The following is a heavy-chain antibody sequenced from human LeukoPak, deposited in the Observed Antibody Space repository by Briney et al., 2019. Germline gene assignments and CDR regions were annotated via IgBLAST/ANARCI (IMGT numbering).Heavy chain of an antibody. Sequence: ASVKVSCKASGYTFTSYGISWVRQAPGRGLEWMGWISAYNGNTNYAQKLQGRVTMTTDTSTSTAYMELRSLRSDDTAVYYCARVLAAAGRKPLINNWFDPWGQGTLVTVSS. D-gene: IGHD6-13*01. CDR3: ARVLAAAGRKPLINNWFDP. CDR2: ISAYNGNT. V-gene: IGHV1-18*01. CDR1: GYTFTSYG. J-gene: IGHJ5*02.